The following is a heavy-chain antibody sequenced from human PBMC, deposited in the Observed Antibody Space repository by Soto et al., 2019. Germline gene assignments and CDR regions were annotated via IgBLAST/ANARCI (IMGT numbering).Heavy chain of an antibody. CDR3: ARAEYSYFVAFDI. J-gene: IGHJ3*02. D-gene: IGHD4-4*01. CDR2: IIPIFGTA. V-gene: IGHV1-69*13. Sequence: ASVKVSCKASGGTFSSYAISWVRQAPGQGLEWMGGIIPIFGTANYAQKFQGRVTITADESTSTAYMELSSLRSEDTAVYYCARAEYSYFVAFDIWGQGTMVTASS. CDR1: GGTFSSYA.